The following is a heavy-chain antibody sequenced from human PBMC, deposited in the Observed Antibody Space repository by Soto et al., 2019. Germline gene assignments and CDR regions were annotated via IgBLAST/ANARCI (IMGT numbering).Heavy chain of an antibody. CDR3: ATGYSSGWYYFDY. CDR2: INAGNGNT. CDR1: GYTFTSYA. Sequence: ASVKVSCKASGYTFTSYAMHWVRQAPGQRLEWMGWINAGNGNTKYSQKFQGRVTITRDTSASTAYMELSSLRSEDTAVYYCATGYSSGWYYFDYWGQGTLVTVSS. V-gene: IGHV1-3*01. J-gene: IGHJ4*02. D-gene: IGHD6-19*01.